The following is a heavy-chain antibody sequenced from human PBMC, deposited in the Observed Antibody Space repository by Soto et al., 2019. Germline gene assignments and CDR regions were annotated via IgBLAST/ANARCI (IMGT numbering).Heavy chain of an antibody. CDR3: AGIRETTVTTDAFDI. CDR2: IYYSGST. D-gene: IGHD4-17*01. Sequence: QLQLQESGPGLVKPSETLSLTCTVSGGSISSSSYYWGWIRQPPGKGLEWIGSIYYSGSTYYNPSLKSRVTISGDTSKNQFPLKLSSVTAADTAVYYCAGIRETTVTTDAFDIWGQGTMVTVSS. CDR1: GGSISSSSYY. J-gene: IGHJ3*02. V-gene: IGHV4-39*01.